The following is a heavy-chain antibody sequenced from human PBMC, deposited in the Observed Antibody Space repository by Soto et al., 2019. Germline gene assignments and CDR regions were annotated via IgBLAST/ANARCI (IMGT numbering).Heavy chain of an antibody. J-gene: IGHJ4*02. CDR1: GFTFSSYA. CDR2: ISGSGGST. V-gene: IGHV3-23*01. CDR3: SKHIRRFLTFYFAY. D-gene: IGHD2-21*01. Sequence: GVSLSLSCAASGFTFSSYAMSWVRQAPGKGLEWVSAISGSGGSTYYADSVKGRFTISRDNSKNTLYLQMNSLRAEDTAVYYCSKHIRRFLTFYFAYCAKGSLVTV.